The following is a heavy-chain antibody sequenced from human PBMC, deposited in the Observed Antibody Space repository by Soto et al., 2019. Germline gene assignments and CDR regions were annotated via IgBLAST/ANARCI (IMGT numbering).Heavy chain of an antibody. CDR1: GGTFSSYA. CDR3: ARDVDTALVLMGDAFDI. V-gene: IGHV1-69*13. Sequence: SVKVSCKASGGTFSSYAISWVRQAPGQGLEWMGGIIPIFGTANYAQKFQGRVTITADESTSTAYMELSSLRSEDTAVYYCARDVDTALVLMGDAFDIWGQGTMVTVSS. J-gene: IGHJ3*02. D-gene: IGHD5-18*01. CDR2: IIPIFGTA.